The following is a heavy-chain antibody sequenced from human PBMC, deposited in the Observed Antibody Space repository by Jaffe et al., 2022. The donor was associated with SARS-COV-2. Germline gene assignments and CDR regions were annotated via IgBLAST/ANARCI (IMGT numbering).Heavy chain of an antibody. D-gene: IGHD2-2*01. CDR3: ARIVVPTHDSGTLGWFDP. CDR1: GGSISSYY. V-gene: IGHV4-59*01. Sequence: QVQLQESGPGLVKPSETLSLTCTVSGGSISSYYWSWIRQPPGKGLEWIGYIYYSGSTNYNPSLKSRVTISVDTSKNQFSLKLSSVTAADTAVYYCARIVVPTHDSGTLGWFDPWGQGTLVTVSS. CDR2: IYYSGST. J-gene: IGHJ5*02.